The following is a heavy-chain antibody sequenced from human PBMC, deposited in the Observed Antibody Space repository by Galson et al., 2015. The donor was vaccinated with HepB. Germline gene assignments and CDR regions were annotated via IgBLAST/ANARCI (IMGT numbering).Heavy chain of an antibody. D-gene: IGHD4-17*01. V-gene: IGHV3-30*04. CDR2: ISYDGSNK. Sequence: SLRLSCAASEFTFSSQAMHWVRQAPGKGLEWVTVISYDGSNKYYAGSVKGRFTVSRDNSKNTLYLQMNSLSTEDTAVYYCARGRRRDRTVSLLFFDCWGQGTLVTVSS. CDR1: EFTFSSQA. J-gene: IGHJ4*02. CDR3: ARGRRRDRTVSLLFFDC.